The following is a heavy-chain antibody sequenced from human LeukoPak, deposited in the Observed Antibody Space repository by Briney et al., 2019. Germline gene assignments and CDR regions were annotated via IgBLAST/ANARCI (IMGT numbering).Heavy chain of an antibody. CDR3: APNSGSYYFDDAFDI. CDR1: GGSFSGYY. CDR2: INHSGST. Sequence: SETLSLTCAVYGGSFSGYYWSWIRQPPGKGLEWIGEINHSGSTNYNPSLKSRVTISVDTSKNQFSLKLSSVTAAHTALYYRAPNSGSYYFDDAFDIWGQGTIVTVSS. D-gene: IGHD1-26*01. J-gene: IGHJ3*02. V-gene: IGHV4-34*01.